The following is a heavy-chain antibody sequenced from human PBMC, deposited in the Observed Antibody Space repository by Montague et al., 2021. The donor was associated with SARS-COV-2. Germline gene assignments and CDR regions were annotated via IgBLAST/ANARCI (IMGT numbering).Heavy chain of an antibody. D-gene: IGHD5-18*01. Sequence: SETLSLTCAVYGGSFSGYYWSWIRQPPGKGLEWIGEINHSGSTNYNPSLKSRVTISVDTSKNQFSLKLGSVTAADTAVYYCARGGGYSYGGIDYWGQGTLVTVSS. V-gene: IGHV4-34*01. J-gene: IGHJ4*02. CDR3: ARGGGYSYGGIDY. CDR2: INHSGST. CDR1: GGSFSGYY.